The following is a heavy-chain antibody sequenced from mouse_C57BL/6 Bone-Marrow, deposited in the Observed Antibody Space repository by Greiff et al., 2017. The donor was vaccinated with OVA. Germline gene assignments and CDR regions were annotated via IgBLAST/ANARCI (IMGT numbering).Heavy chain of an antibody. CDR3: ARKGERSFDV. J-gene: IGHJ1*03. CDR1: GYTFTSYW. V-gene: IGHV1-69*01. Sequence: QVQLQQPGAELVMPGASVKLSCKASGYTFTSYWMHWVKQRPGQGLEWIGEIDTSDSYNNSNQKFKGKSTLTVDKSSRTAYMQLSSLTSDDSAVYYCARKGERSFDVWGTGTTVTVSS. CDR2: IDTSDSYN.